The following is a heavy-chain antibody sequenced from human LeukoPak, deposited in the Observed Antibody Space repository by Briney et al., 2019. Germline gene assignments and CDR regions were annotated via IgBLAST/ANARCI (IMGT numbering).Heavy chain of an antibody. CDR1: GGSISSSGYY. D-gene: IGHD2-21*02. Sequence: SQTLSLTCTVSGGSISSSGYYWNWIRQHPGRGLEWIGFIYYSGSTYYNPSLKSRVTISVDTSKNQFSLKLSSVTAADTAVYYCARVAYCGGDCYSEPIDYWGQGTLVTVSS. J-gene: IGHJ4*02. CDR3: ARVAYCGGDCYSEPIDY. CDR2: IYYSGST. V-gene: IGHV4-30-4*08.